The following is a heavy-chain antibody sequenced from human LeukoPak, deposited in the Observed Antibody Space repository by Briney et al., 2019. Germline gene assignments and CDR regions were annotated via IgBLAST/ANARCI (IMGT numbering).Heavy chain of an antibody. V-gene: IGHV3-53*01. J-gene: IGHJ4*02. D-gene: IGHD3-10*01. CDR3: AKGSGNGYGSGPFDY. CDR2: IDSGGST. CDR1: EFTVSSNY. Sequence: GGSLRLSCAASEFTVSSNYMSWVRQAPGKGLDWVSFIDSGGSTYYADSVKGRFTISRDNSKNTVSLQMSSLRAEDTALYYCAKGSGNGYGSGPFDYWGQGTLVTVSS.